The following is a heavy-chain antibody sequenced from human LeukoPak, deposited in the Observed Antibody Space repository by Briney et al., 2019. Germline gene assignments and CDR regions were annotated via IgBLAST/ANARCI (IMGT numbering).Heavy chain of an antibody. V-gene: IGHV4-34*01. D-gene: IGHD6-13*01. Sequence: PSETLSLTCAVYGGPFSGYYWSWIRQPPGKGLEWIGEINHSGSTNYNPSLKSRVTISVDTSKNQFSLKLSSVTAADTAVYYCARIYSSSWTIDYWGQGTLVTVSS. J-gene: IGHJ4*02. CDR2: INHSGST. CDR1: GGPFSGYY. CDR3: ARIYSSSWTIDY.